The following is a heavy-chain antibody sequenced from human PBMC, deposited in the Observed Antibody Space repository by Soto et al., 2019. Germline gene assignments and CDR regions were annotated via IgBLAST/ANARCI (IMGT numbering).Heavy chain of an antibody. Sequence: ASVKVSCKASGGTFSSYAISWVRQAPGQGLEWMGGIIPIFGTANYAQRFQGRFTITADESTSTAYMELSSLRSEDTAVYYCARDLESLGIAAAGGWFDPWGQGTLVTVSS. D-gene: IGHD6-13*01. CDR2: IIPIFGTA. CDR1: GGTFSSYA. V-gene: IGHV1-69*13. CDR3: ARDLESLGIAAAGGWFDP. J-gene: IGHJ5*02.